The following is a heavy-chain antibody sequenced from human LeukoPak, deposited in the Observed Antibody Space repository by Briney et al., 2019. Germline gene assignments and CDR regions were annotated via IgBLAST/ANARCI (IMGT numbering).Heavy chain of an antibody. D-gene: IGHD3-9*01. CDR1: GFTFSNYA. CDR2: ISGSSSII. CDR3: ARELNLRYFDSLDY. Sequence: PGGSLRLSCAASGFTFSNYAINWVRQAPGKGLEWVSYISGSSSIIYYADSVKGRFTISRDNAKNSLYLQMNSLRAEDTAVYYCARELNLRYFDSLDYWGQGTLVTVSS. V-gene: IGHV3-48*01. J-gene: IGHJ4*02.